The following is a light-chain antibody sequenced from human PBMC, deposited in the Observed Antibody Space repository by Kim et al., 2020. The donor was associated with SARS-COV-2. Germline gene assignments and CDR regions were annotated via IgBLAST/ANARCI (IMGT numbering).Light chain of an antibody. CDR1: QSVSSN. Sequence: EIVMTQSPATLSVSPGERATLSCRASQSVSSNLAWYQQKFGQAPRLLIYVASTRATGIPARFSGSGSGTEFTLTISSLQSEDFAVYYCQQYNNWPYTFGQGTKPEI. V-gene: IGKV3-15*01. CDR3: QQYNNWPYT. CDR2: VAS. J-gene: IGKJ2*01.